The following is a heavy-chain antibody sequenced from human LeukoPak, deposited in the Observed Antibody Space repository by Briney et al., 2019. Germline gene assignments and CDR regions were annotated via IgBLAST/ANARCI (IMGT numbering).Heavy chain of an antibody. J-gene: IGHJ4*02. CDR3: ARDAYKGYSYGLRLDY. CDR1: GGSISSYY. Sequence: SETLSLTCTVSGGSISSYYWSWIRQPPGKGLEWIGYIYYSGSTNYNPSLKSRVTISVDTSKNQFSLKLSSVTAADTAVYYCARDAYKGYSYGLRLDYWGQGTLVTVSS. V-gene: IGHV4-59*01. CDR2: IYYSGST. D-gene: IGHD5-18*01.